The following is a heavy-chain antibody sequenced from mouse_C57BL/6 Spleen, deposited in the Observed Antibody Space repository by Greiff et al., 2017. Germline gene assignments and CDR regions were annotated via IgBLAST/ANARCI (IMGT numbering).Heavy chain of an antibody. CDR1: GYTFTDYN. D-gene: IGHD1-1*01. V-gene: IGHV1-18*01. Sequence: EVQLQQSGPELVKPGASVKIPCKASGYTFTDYNMDWVKQSHGKSLEWIGDINPNNGGTIYNQKFKGKATLTVDKSSSTAYMELRSLTSEDTAVYYCARSGYYGSSPSFGYWGQGTTLTVSS. CDR3: ARSGYYGSSPSFGY. J-gene: IGHJ2*01. CDR2: INPNNGGT.